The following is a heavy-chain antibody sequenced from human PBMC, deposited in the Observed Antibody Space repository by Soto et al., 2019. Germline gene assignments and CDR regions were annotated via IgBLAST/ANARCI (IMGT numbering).Heavy chain of an antibody. Sequence: QVQLVQSGTEVKRPGSSVKISCRASGGPLTGFSFSWVRQGPGQGLEWVGGVLPIFEASNYAPRFQGRVSVTAEESTATAYMELGSLRLEDTAAYFFVRGYYVSVWATWGQGTLLIVSS. J-gene: IGHJ4*02. D-gene: IGHD3-22*01. CDR3: VRGYYVSVWAT. V-gene: IGHV1-69*01. CDR2: VLPIFEAS. CDR1: GGPLTGFS.